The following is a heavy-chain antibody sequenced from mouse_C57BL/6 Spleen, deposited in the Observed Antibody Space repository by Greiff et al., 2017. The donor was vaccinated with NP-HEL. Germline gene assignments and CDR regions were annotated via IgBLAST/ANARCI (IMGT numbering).Heavy chain of an antibody. CDR1: GYTFTSYW. CDR3: ARGYSNYPFAY. D-gene: IGHD2-5*01. J-gene: IGHJ3*01. V-gene: IGHV1-52*01. Sequence: QVHVKQPGAELVRPGSSVKLSCKASGYTFTSYWMHWVKQRPIQGLEWIGNIDPSDSETHYNQKFKDKATLTVDKSSSTAYMQLSSLTSEDSAVYYCARGYSNYPFAYWGQGTLVTVSA. CDR2: IDPSDSET.